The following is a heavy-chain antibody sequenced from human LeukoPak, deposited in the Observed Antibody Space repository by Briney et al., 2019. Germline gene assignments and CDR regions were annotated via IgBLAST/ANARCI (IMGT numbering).Heavy chain of an antibody. CDR2: IYPGDSDT. J-gene: IGHJ6*03. CDR3: ARVDTAMFRHYYYMDV. V-gene: IGHV5-51*01. CDR1: GYSFTSYW. D-gene: IGHD5-18*01. Sequence: GESLQISCKGSGYSFTSYWIGCVRQLPGKGLGWMGIIYPGDSDTRYSPSFQDQVTISADKSISTAYLQWSSLKASDTAMYYCARVDTAMFRHYYYMDVWGKGTTVTVSS.